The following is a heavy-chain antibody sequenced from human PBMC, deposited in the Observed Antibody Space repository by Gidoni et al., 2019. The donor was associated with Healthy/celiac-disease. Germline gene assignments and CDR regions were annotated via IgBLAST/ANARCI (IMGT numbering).Heavy chain of an antibody. CDR3: TRLGRDDAFDL. Sequence: GFSLKLSCAASGFTFSGSAMHWVRQASGKGLEWVGRIRSKANPYATAYAASVKGRFTISRDDSKNTAYLQMNSLKTEDTAVYYCTRLGRDDAFDLWGQGTMVTVSS. D-gene: IGHD3-10*01. CDR2: IRSKANPYAT. CDR1: GFTFSGSA. J-gene: IGHJ3*01. V-gene: IGHV3-73*01.